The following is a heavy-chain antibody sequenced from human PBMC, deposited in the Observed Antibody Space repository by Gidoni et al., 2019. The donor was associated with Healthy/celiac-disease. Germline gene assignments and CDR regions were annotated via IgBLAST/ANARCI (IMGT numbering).Heavy chain of an antibody. V-gene: IGHV4-39*01. J-gene: IGHJ4*02. CDR3: ARHRGIEDIVLMVYALTGGYFDY. CDR1: GGSISSSSYY. Sequence: QLQLQESGPGLVKPSETLSLTCTVSGGSISSSSYYWGWIRQPPGKGLEWIGSIYYSGSTYYNPSLKSRVTISVDTSKNQFSLKLSSVTAADTAVYYCARHRGIEDIVLMVYALTGGYFDYWGQGTLVTVSS. CDR2: IYYSGST. D-gene: IGHD2-8*01.